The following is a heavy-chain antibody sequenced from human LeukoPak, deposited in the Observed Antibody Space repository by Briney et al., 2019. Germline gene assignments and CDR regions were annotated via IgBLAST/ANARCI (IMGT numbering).Heavy chain of an antibody. CDR1: GFTFTGYW. D-gene: IGHD3-10*01. V-gene: IGHV3-30*02. CDR3: AKPITMVRGVIDY. Sequence: GGSLRLSCAGSGFTFTGYWMHWVRQAPGKGLEWVAFIRYDGSNKYYADSVKGRFTISRDNSKNTLYLQMNSLRAEDTAVYYCAKPITMVRGVIDYWGQGTLVTVSS. CDR2: IRYDGSNK. J-gene: IGHJ4*02.